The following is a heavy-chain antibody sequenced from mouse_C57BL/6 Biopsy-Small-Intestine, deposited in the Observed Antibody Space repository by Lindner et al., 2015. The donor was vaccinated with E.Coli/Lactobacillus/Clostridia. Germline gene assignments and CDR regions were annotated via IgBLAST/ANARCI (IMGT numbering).Heavy chain of an antibody. CDR2: IIPIFGTT. J-gene: IGHJ4*01. Sequence: SVKVSCKASEDTFSNYGISWVRQAPGQGLEWMGGIIPIFGTTNYEQKFQGRFTITADDSTNTAYMELTSLKSEDTAVYYCARESISAAGGFVRWGQGTLVTVSS. V-gene: IGHV1-81*01. CDR3: ARESISAAGGFVR. CDR1: EDTFSNYG.